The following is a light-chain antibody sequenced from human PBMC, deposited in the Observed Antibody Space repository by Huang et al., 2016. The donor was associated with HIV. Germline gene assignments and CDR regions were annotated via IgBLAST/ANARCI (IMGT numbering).Light chain of an antibody. CDR2: GAS. Sequence: IVLTQSPASLSLSPGERATLSCRASQRVSHYLAWYHHKPGQPPRLLIYGASRRATDIPTRFNGTGSGTDFTLTISSLETEDSAVYYCQESDTWPRLTLGGGTKVEIK. CDR3: QESDTWPRLT. CDR1: QRVSHY. J-gene: IGKJ4*01. V-gene: IGKV3-11*01.